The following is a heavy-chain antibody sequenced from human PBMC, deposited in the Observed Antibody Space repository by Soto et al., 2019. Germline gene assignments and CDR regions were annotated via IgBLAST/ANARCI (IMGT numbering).Heavy chain of an antibody. CDR3: ARVTYYYDSSGYYNDY. V-gene: IGHV3-21*01. CDR2: ISSSSSYI. J-gene: IGHJ4*02. Sequence: GGSLRLSSAASGLTFSSYSMNCVRHAPGKGLEWVSYISSSSSYIYYADSVKGRFTISRDNAKNSLYLQMNSLRAEDTAVYYCARVTYYYDSSGYYNDYWGQGTLVTVSS. D-gene: IGHD3-22*01. CDR1: GLTFSSYS.